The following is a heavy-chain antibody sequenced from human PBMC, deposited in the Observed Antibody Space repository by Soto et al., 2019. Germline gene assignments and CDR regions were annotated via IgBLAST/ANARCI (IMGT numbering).Heavy chain of an antibody. J-gene: IGHJ4*02. CDR3: ARFAYDYIWGSYPQALYFDY. CDR2: IKQDGSEK. CDR1: GFTFSSYW. V-gene: IGHV3-7*01. D-gene: IGHD3-16*02. Sequence: HPGGSLRLSCAASGFTFSSYWMSWVRQAPGKGLEWVANIKQDGSEKYYVDSVKGRFTISRDNAKNSLYLQMNSLRAEDTAVYYCARFAYDYIWGSYPQALYFDYWGQXTLVTVS.